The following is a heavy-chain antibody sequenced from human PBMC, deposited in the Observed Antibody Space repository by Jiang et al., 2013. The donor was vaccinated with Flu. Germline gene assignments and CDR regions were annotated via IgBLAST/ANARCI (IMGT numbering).Heavy chain of an antibody. CDR2: IKHDGSET. D-gene: IGHD3-10*01. V-gene: IGHV3-7*01. Sequence: QLLESGGGLVQPGGSLRLSCAASGFTFSNHWMYWVRQAPGKGLEWVANIKHDGSETYYGDSVKGRFTISRDNAKNSLYLQMNSLRAEDTAVYYCARQYGLYGMDVWGQGTTVTVSS. CDR3: ARQYGLYGMDV. CDR1: GFTFSNHW. J-gene: IGHJ6*02.